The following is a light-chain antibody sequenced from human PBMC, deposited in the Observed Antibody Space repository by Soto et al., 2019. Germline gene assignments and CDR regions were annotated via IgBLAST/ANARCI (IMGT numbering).Light chain of an antibody. V-gene: IGKV3-20*01. CDR2: GAS. CDR1: QSVSSSY. Sequence: EIVSTQSPGTLSLSPGERATLSCRASQSVSSSYLAWYQQKPGQAPRLLISGASSRATGIPDRFSGSGSGTDFTLTISRLEPEDFAVYYCQQYGSSPETFGQGTKVEIK. CDR3: QQYGSSPET. J-gene: IGKJ1*01.